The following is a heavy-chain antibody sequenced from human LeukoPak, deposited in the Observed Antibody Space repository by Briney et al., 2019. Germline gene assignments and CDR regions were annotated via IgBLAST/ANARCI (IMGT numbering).Heavy chain of an antibody. D-gene: IGHD2-2*01. CDR1: GFTFSSYA. Sequence: GGSLRLSCAASGFTFSSYAMSWVRQAPGKGLEWVSAISGSGGSTYYADSVKGRFTISRDNSKNTLYLQMNSLRAEGTAVYYCAKSLSDIVVVPAAMVWFDPRGQGTLVTVSS. J-gene: IGHJ5*02. CDR3: AKSLSDIVVVPAAMVWFDP. CDR2: ISGSGGST. V-gene: IGHV3-23*01.